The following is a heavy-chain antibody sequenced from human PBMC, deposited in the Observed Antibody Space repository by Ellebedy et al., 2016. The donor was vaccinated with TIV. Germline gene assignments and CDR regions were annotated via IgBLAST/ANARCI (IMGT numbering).Heavy chain of an antibody. CDR3: AKDLGFAMDV. CDR1: GFAFSKYG. V-gene: IGHV3-30*02. Sequence: PGGSLRLSCAASGFAFSKYGMQRVRQAPGKGLEWVALIRYDGSSKYNADSVKGRFTISRDNSKNTVYLQMNSLSPEDTAVYYCAKDLGFAMDVWGQGTTVTVSS. D-gene: IGHD7-27*01. CDR2: IRYDGSSK. J-gene: IGHJ6*02.